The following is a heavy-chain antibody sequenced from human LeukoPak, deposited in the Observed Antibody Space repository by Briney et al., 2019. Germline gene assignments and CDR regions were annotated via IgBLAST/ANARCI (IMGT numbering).Heavy chain of an antibody. CDR1: GFTFSGYG. Sequence: GSLRLSCAASGFTFSGYGMHWVRQAPGKGLEWVAVIWYDGSKAYYVDSVKGRFTISRDNSKNTLYLQMNSLRVDDTGVYYCARFEGLVAGLDQWGQGTLVTVSS. CDR3: ARFEGLVAGLDQ. J-gene: IGHJ5*02. CDR2: IWYDGSKA. V-gene: IGHV3-33*01. D-gene: IGHD6-19*01.